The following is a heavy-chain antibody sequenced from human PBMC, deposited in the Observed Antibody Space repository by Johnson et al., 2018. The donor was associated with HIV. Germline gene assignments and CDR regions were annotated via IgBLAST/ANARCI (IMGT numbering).Heavy chain of an antibody. J-gene: IGHJ3*02. CDR3: AKVYDSSGYYSYDAFDI. Sequence: VQLVESGGGLVQPGGSLRLSCAASGFTFSSYGMSWVRQAPGKGLEWVSAISGSGGSTYYADSVKGRFTISRDNSKNTLYLQMNSLRAEDTAVYYCAKVYDSSGYYSYDAFDIWGQGTMVTVSS. CDR2: ISGSGGST. V-gene: IGHV3-23*04. CDR1: GFTFSSYG. D-gene: IGHD3-22*01.